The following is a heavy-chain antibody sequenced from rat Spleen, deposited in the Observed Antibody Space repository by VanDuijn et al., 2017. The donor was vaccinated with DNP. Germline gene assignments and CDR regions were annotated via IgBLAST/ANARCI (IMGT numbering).Heavy chain of an antibody. V-gene: IGHV2-19*01. CDR3: SRYGGYSALDA. J-gene: IGHJ4*01. CDR2: ISSGGST. D-gene: IGHD1-11*01. Sequence: QVQLKESGPGMVQPSQTLSLTCTVSGFSLTDYSVHWVRQPPGKVLEWIAAISSGGSTYYNSALKSRLSISRDTSKSQVFLKMNSLQTEDTAIYYCSRYGGYSALDAWGQGTSVTVSS. CDR1: GFSLTDYS.